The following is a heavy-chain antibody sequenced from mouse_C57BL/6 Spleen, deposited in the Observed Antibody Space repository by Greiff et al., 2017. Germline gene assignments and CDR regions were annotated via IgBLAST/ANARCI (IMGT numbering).Heavy chain of an antibody. V-gene: IGHV1-19*01. J-gene: IGHJ1*03. CDR3: AREARRSYGNWDWYFDV. CDR2: INPYNGGT. Sequence: EVQLQQSGPVLVKPGASVKMSCKASGYTFTDYYMNWVKQSHGKSLEWIGVINPYNGGTSYNQKFKGKATLTVDKSSSTAYMELNSLTSEDSAVYYCAREARRSYGNWDWYFDVWGTGTTVTVSS. D-gene: IGHD2-1*01. CDR1: GYTFTDYY.